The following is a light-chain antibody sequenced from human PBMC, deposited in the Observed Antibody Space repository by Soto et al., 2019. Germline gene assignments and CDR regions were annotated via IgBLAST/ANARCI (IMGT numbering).Light chain of an antibody. J-gene: IGKJ4*01. V-gene: IGKV3-20*01. CDR1: QSVSSIN. CDR2: GAS. CDR3: QQYET. Sequence: EIVLTQSPGTLSLSPGERATLSCRASQSVSSINLAWYQQKPGQAPRLLIYGASSRATGIPDRFSGSGSGTDFTLTISRLEPEDFAVYYCQQYETFGGGTKVDIK.